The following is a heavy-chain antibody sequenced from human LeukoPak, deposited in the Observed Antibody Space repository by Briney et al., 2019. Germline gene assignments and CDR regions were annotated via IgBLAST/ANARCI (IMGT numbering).Heavy chain of an antibody. V-gene: IGHV1-18*01. Sequence: ASVKVSCKASGYTFTSYGISWVRQAPGQGLEWMGWISAYNGNTNYAQKLQGRVTMTTDTSTSTAYMELRSLRSDDTAVYYCARLCDYVWGSCRYTALGAFDIWGQGTMVTVSS. J-gene: IGHJ3*02. CDR2: ISAYNGNT. D-gene: IGHD3-16*02. CDR1: GYTFTSYG. CDR3: ARLCDYVWGSCRYTALGAFDI.